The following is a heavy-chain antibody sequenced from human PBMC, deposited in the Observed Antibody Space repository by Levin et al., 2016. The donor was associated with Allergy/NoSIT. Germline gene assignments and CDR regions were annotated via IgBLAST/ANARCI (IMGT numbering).Heavy chain of an antibody. J-gene: IGHJ6*02. Sequence: WVRQAPGQGLEWMGWMNPNSGNTGYAQKFQGRVTMTRNTSISTAYMELSSLRSEDTAVYYCARIRTVYGMDVWGQGTTVTVSS. D-gene: IGHD3/OR15-3a*01. CDR2: MNPNSGNT. V-gene: IGHV1-8*01. CDR3: ARIRTVYGMDV.